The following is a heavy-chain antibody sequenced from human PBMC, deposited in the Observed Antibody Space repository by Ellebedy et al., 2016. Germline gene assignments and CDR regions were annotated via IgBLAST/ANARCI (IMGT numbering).Heavy chain of an antibody. CDR2: IYYSGST. CDR1: GGSMSGYY. V-gene: IGHV4-59*12. Sequence: SETLSLTCTVSGGSMSGYYWSWIRQPPGKGLEWIGYIYYSGSTNYNPSLKSRVTISVDMSKNQFSLKLSSVTAADTAVYYCARGNWFDPWGQGTLVTVSS. CDR3: ARGNWFDP. J-gene: IGHJ5*02.